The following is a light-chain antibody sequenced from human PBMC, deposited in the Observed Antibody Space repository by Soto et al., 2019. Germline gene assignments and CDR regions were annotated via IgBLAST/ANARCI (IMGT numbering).Light chain of an antibody. V-gene: IGLV2-23*01. J-gene: IGLJ2*01. CDR3: CSFAVGSTFV. CDR2: EGS. Sequence: QSALTQPASVSGSPGQSITISCTGTSSDVGTYNLVSWHQHHPGKAPKLIIYEGSKRPSGVSNRFSGSKSGNTASLAISGLQAEDEADYYCCSFAVGSTFVFGGGTKLTVL. CDR1: SSDVGTYNL.